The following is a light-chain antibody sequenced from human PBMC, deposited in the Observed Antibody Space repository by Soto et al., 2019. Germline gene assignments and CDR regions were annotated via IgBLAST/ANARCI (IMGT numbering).Light chain of an antibody. Sequence: ETVVTQSPATLSLSPGERATLSCRASQSVSSYLAWYQQKPGQAPRLLIYDASNRATGIPARFSGSGSGTDFTLIISSLEPEDFAVYYCQQRSNWPYTFGQGTKLEIK. V-gene: IGKV3-11*01. CDR1: QSVSSY. CDR2: DAS. J-gene: IGKJ2*01. CDR3: QQRSNWPYT.